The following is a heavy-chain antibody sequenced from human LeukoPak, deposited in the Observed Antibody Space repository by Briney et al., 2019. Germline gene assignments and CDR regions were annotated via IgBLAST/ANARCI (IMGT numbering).Heavy chain of an antibody. Sequence: PSVMVSCKASGYIFSNYDMNWVRQAPGRGLEWMGWINPNGGNTDYAQKFQGRVTMTTDTSTSTAYMELRSLRSDDTAVYYCARDSRYDFWSGTFDYMDVWGKGTTVTVSS. J-gene: IGHJ6*03. D-gene: IGHD3-3*01. CDR3: ARDSRYDFWSGTFDYMDV. CDR2: INPNGGNT. CDR1: GYIFSNYD. V-gene: IGHV1-18*01.